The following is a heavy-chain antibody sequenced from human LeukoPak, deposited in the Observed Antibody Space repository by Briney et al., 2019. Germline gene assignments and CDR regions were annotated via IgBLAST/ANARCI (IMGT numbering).Heavy chain of an antibody. CDR1: GFTFSSYV. J-gene: IGHJ2*01. V-gene: IGHV3-23*01. CDR3: AKPYYYDSSGPNWYFDL. CDR2: LNSGGDTT. D-gene: IGHD3-22*01. Sequence: GGSLRLSCLASGFTFSSYVMSWVRQAPGKGLEWVSALNSGGDTTYYGDSVKGRFTISRDNSKNTLYLQMNSLRAEDTAVYYCAKPYYYDSSGPNWYFDLWGRGTLVTVSS.